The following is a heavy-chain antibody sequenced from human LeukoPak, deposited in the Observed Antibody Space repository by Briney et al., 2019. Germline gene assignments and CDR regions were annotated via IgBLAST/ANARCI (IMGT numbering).Heavy chain of an antibody. J-gene: IGHJ6*03. CDR2: ISYDGSNK. D-gene: IGHD4-23*01. V-gene: IGHV3-30*04. Sequence: PGGSLRLSCAASGFTFSSYAMHWVRQAPGKGLEWVAVISYDGSNKYYADSVKGRFTISRDNSKNTLYLQMNSLRAEDTAVYYCARLVVTGLNYYYYMDVWGKGTTVTVSS. CDR1: GFTFSSYA. CDR3: ARLVVTGLNYYYYMDV.